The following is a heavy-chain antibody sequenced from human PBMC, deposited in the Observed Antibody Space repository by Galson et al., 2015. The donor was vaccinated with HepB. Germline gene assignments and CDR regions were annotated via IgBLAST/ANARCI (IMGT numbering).Heavy chain of an antibody. V-gene: IGHV4-34*01. CDR1: GGSFSGYY. J-gene: IGHJ5*02. D-gene: IGHD3-3*01. CDR2: INHSGST. CDR3: ARAGGAIFGVVIKGWFDP. Sequence: SETLSLTCAVYGGSFSGYYWSWIRQPPGKGLEWIGEINHSGSTNYNPSLKSRVTISVDTSKNQFSLKLSSVTAADTAVYYCARAGGAIFGVVIKGWFDPWGQGTLVTVSS.